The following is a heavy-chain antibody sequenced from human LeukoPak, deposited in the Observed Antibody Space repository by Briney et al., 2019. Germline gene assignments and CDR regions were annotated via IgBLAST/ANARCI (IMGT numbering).Heavy chain of an antibody. D-gene: IGHD3-3*01. CDR3: ARTCITIFGEYYYYYMDV. V-gene: IGHV4-59*01. J-gene: IGHJ6*03. CDR2: IYYSGST. Sequence: SETLSLTCSLSGGSISSYYWSWIRQPPGKGLEWIGYIYYSGSTNYNPSLKSRVTISVDTSKNQFSLKLSSVTAADTAVYYCARTCITIFGEYYYYYMDVWGKGTTVTVSS. CDR1: GGSISSYY.